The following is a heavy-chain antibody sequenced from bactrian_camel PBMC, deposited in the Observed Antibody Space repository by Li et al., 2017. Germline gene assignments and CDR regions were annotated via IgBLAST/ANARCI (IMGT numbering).Heavy chain of an antibody. CDR2: IDGDGTI. CDR1: GFTLSSYY. Sequence: QLVESGGGLVQPGGSLRLSCAASGFTLSSYYMSWVRQAPGKGREAVAVIDGDGTINYADSVKGRFTISQDNAKNTLYLQMNSLKPEDTAMYYCAAGPPPISQLSWWLLRLRSWGPGTQVTVS. V-gene: IGHV3S28*01. D-gene: IGHD2*01. J-gene: IGHJ4*01. CDR3: AAGPPPISQLSWWLLRLRS.